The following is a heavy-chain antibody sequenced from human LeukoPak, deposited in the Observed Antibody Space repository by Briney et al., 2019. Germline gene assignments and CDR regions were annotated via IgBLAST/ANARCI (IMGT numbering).Heavy chain of an antibody. CDR1: GGSFSGYY. J-gene: IGHJ6*03. V-gene: IGHV4-34*01. Sequence: PSETLSLTCAVYGGSFSGYYWSWIRQPPGKGLEWIGEINHSGSTNYNPSLKSRATISVDTSKNQFSLKLSSVTAADTAVYYCARVSWYYDFWSSYYMDVWGKGTTVTVSS. CDR2: INHSGST. D-gene: IGHD3-3*01. CDR3: ARVSWYYDFWSSYYMDV.